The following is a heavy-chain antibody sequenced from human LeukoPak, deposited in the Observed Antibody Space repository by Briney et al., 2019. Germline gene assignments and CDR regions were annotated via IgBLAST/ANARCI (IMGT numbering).Heavy chain of an antibody. J-gene: IGHJ3*02. CDR1: GYIFGIYG. CDR2: ISGYNGVT. D-gene: IGHD4-17*01. V-gene: IGHV1-18*01. CDR3: ARDYRPDLGDHEI. Sequence: ASVTVSCTASGYIFGIYGMNWVRQAPGQGLEWVGWISGYNGVTNYAQALRGRVTMTTDTSTTTVYMHLRDLRSDDTAVYYCARDYRPDLGDHEIWGQGTMVTVSS.